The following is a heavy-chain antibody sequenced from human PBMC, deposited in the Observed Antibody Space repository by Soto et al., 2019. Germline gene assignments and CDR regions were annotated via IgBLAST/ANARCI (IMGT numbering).Heavy chain of an antibody. Sequence: QVQLVQSGAEVKKPGASVKVSCKTSGYTFIGYYLNWVRQAPGQGLEWMGWVNPHTGGTHYAQKFDGRVTMTRDTSTYTAYMELSGLQFDDTATYFCARVMAYEQQLVPFDYWGQGTLVTVSS. CDR3: ARVMAYEQQLVPFDY. J-gene: IGHJ4*02. CDR2: VNPHTGGT. CDR1: GYTFIGYY. V-gene: IGHV1-2*02. D-gene: IGHD6-13*01.